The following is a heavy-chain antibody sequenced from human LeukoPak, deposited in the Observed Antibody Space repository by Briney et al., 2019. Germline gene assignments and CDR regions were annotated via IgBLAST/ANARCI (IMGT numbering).Heavy chain of an antibody. J-gene: IGHJ4*02. CDR3: ARDYGDYSGKDY. D-gene: IGHD4-17*01. Sequence: GGSLRLSCAASGFTFSSYSMNWVRQAPGKGPEWVSYINSGGSTLYYADSVKGRFTISRDNSKNTLYLQMNSLRAEDTAVYYCARDYGDYSGKDYWGQGTLVTVSS. CDR1: GFTFSSYS. V-gene: IGHV3-48*01. CDR2: INSGGSTL.